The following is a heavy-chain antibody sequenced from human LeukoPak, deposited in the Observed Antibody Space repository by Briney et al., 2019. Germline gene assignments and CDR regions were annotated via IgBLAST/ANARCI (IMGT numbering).Heavy chain of an antibody. D-gene: IGHD5-18*01. CDR2: ITSSGSAK. J-gene: IGHJ3*02. Sequence: PGGSLRLSCAASGFIFNDYYMSWIRQAPGKGLEWVSYITSSGSAKYYADSVKGRFTISRDNARNSLYLQMNSLRAEDTAVYYCARGISHTAIVYIDAFDMWGQGTTVTVSS. V-gene: IGHV3-11*04. CDR1: GFIFNDYY. CDR3: ARGISHTAIVYIDAFDM.